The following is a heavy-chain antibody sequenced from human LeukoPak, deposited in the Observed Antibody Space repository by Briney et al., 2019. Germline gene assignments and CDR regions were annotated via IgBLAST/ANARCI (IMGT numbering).Heavy chain of an antibody. D-gene: IGHD3-10*01. J-gene: IGHJ4*02. CDR2: ISAYNGNT. CDR3: ARGGWGYGSGSYYVI. CDR1: GYTFTSYG. Sequence: GASVKVSCKTSGYTFTSYGISWVRQAPGQGLEWMGWISAYNGNTNYAQKLQGRVTMTTDTSTSTAYMELRSLRSDDTAVYYCARGGWGYGSGSYYVIRGQGTLVTVSS. V-gene: IGHV1-18*01.